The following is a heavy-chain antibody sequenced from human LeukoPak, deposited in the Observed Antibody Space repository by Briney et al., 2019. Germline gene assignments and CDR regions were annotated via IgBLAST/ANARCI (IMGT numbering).Heavy chain of an antibody. CDR3: ARDHTLFYGMDV. J-gene: IGHJ6*02. CDR2: IYYSGRT. Sequence: GSLRLSCAASGFTFSSYSMNWVRQAPGKGLEWIGYIYYSGRTNYNPSLKSRVTISVDTSKNQLSLKLSSVTAADTAVYYCARDHTLFYGMDVWGQGTTVTVSS. D-gene: IGHD2/OR15-2a*01. CDR1: GFTFSSYS. V-gene: IGHV4-59*01.